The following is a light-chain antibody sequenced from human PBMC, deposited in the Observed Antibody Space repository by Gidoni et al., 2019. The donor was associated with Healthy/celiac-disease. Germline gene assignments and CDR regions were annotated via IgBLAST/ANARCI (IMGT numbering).Light chain of an antibody. CDR1: QSVLYSPNNKNY. J-gene: IGKJ5*01. Sequence: DIVMTQSPDSLAVSLGERATINCKSSQSVLYSPNNKNYLAWYQQKPGQTPKLLIYWASTRVTGVPDRFSGSGSGTDFTLTISSLQAEDVAVYYCQEYYSIPITFGQGTRLEIK. CDR2: WAS. V-gene: IGKV4-1*01. CDR3: QEYYSIPIT.